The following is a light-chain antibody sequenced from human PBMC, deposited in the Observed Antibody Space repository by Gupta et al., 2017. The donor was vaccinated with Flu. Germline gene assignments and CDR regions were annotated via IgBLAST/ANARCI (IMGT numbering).Light chain of an antibody. CDR1: SSDVGGYNY. Sequence: HSALTQPRSVSGPPGQSVTISCTGTSSDVGGYNYVSWYQQHPGKAPKLMIYDVSKRPSGVPDRFSGSKSGNTASLTISGLQAEDEADYYCCSYAGSYTGVFGTGTKVTVL. CDR2: DVS. J-gene: IGLJ1*01. V-gene: IGLV2-11*01. CDR3: CSYAGSYTGV.